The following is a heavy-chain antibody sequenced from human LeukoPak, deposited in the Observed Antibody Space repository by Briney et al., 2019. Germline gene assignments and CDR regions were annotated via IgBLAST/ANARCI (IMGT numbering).Heavy chain of an antibody. Sequence: SETLSLTCTVSGGSISSGGYYWTWVRQHPGKGLEWIGYIHYSGNTYCNPSLRSRLTISVDTSKNQFSLKLSSVTAADTAVYYCARSASGTNYKACFDPWGQGTLVTVSS. CDR2: IHYSGNT. J-gene: IGHJ5*02. CDR1: GGSISSGGYY. D-gene: IGHD3-10*01. V-gene: IGHV4-31*03. CDR3: ARSASGTNYKACFDP.